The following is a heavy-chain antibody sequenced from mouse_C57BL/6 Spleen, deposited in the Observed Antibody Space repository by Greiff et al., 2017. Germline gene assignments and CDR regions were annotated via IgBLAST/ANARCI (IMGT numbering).Heavy chain of an antibody. D-gene: IGHD2-12*01. CDR1: GYAFSSSW. CDR2: IYPGDGDT. CDR3: ASSYDGYFDV. V-gene: IGHV1-82*01. Sequence: VKLQESGPELVKPGASVKISCKASGYAFSSSWMNWVKQRPGKGLEWIGRIYPGDGDTNYNGKFKGKATLTADKSSSTAYMQLSSLTSEDSAVYFCASSYDGYFDVWGTGTTVTVSS. J-gene: IGHJ1*03.